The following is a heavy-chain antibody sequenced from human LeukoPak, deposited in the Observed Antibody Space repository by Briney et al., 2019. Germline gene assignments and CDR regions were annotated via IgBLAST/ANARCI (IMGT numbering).Heavy chain of an antibody. V-gene: IGHV4-59*12. J-gene: IGHJ4*02. CDR3: ARVAATGDLHLDY. CDR2: IYYSGST. Sequence: PSETLSLTCTVSGGSISSYYWSWIRQPPGKGLEWIGYIYYSGSTNYNPSLKSRVTISVDTSKNQFSLKLSSVTAADTAMYYCARVAATGDLHLDYWGQGTLVTVSS. CDR1: GGSISSYY. D-gene: IGHD1-26*01.